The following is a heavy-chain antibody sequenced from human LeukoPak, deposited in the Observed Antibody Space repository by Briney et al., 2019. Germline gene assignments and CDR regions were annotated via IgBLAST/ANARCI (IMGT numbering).Heavy chain of an antibody. Sequence: HPGGSLRLSCAASGFTFSSYGMSWVRQAPGKGLEWVAVISYDGSNKYYADSVKGRFTISRDNSKNTLYLQMNSLRAEDTAVYYCAKDYYGSGSYYKGPPLDWGQGTLVTVSS. CDR3: AKDYYGSGSYYKGPPLD. D-gene: IGHD3-10*01. J-gene: IGHJ4*02. CDR2: ISYDGSNK. V-gene: IGHV3-30*18. CDR1: GFTFSSYG.